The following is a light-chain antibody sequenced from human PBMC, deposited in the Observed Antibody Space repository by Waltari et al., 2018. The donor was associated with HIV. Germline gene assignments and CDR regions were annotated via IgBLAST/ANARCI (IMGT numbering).Light chain of an antibody. J-gene: IGKJ4*01. Sequence: EVVLTQSPGTLSLSPGERATVSCRASQSVSSNFLAWYQQKPGQAPRLLIYGASTRATDIPDRFSGSVSGTDFTLTISRLEPEDFAVYYCQQYATSPLFGGGTKVEIK. CDR3: QQYATSPL. CDR1: QSVSSNF. V-gene: IGKV3-20*01. CDR2: GAS.